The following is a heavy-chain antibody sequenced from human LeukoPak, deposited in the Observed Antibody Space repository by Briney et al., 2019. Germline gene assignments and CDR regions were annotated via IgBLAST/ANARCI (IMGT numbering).Heavy chain of an antibody. J-gene: IGHJ4*02. D-gene: IGHD6-6*01. CDR2: ISPTGSTT. CDR3: ARGPNSNWSGLDF. CDR1: GFSFSGHW. V-gene: IGHV3-74*01. Sequence: GGSLRLSCIASGFSFSGHWMHWARQLPGKGLVWVSRISPTGSTTSYADSVKGRFTVSRDNAKNTLYLQVNNLRAEDTAVYYCARGPNSNWSGLDFWGQGTLLTVSS.